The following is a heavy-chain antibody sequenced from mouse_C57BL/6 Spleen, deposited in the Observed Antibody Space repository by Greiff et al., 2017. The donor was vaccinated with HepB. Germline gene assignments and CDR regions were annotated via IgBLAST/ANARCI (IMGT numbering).Heavy chain of an antibody. J-gene: IGHJ4*01. CDR3: ARSSPYYAMDY. Sequence: QVQLQQPGTELVKPGASVKLSCKASGYTFNSYWMHWVKQRPGQGLEWIGNINPSNGGTNYNEKFKSKATLTVDKSSSKAYMQLSSLTSEDSAVYYCARSSPYYAMDYWGQGTSVTVAS. D-gene: IGHD1-1*01. CDR1: GYTFNSYW. CDR2: INPSNGGT. V-gene: IGHV1-53*01.